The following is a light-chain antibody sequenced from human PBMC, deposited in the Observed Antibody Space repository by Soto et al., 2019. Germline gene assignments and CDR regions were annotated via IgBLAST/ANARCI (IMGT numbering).Light chain of an antibody. CDR2: GAS. CDR3: PHYRSSRRP. CDR1: QSVSSSY. V-gene: IGKV3-20*01. Sequence: EIVLTQSPDSLSLSPGERATLSCRASQSVSSSYLAWYQQNPGHSPRLLIFGASNSATGIPDRISGSGSGTDFTLKISRLEPEDFALSYCPHYRSSRRPFGQGTRVEIK. J-gene: IGKJ1*01.